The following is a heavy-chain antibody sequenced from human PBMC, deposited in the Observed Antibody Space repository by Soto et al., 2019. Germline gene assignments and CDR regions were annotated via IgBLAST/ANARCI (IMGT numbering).Heavy chain of an antibody. CDR1: GYTFTTYG. V-gene: IGHV1-18*01. CDR3: ARVRDAVRAAAGY. J-gene: IGHJ4*02. CDR2: ISTYNGDT. Sequence: QVQLVQSGAEVKKPGASVKVSCKASGYTFTTYGITWVRQAPGQGLEWMGWISTYNGDTNYAQKIQGRVTMTTDTSTSTAYMELRSLRADDTAVYYGARVRDAVRAAAGYWGQGTMVTVSS. D-gene: IGHD6-13*01.